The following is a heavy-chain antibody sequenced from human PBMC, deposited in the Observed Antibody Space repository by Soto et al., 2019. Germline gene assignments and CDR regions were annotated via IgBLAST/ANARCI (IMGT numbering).Heavy chain of an antibody. CDR3: ASCTNGACFLYGMDV. J-gene: IGHJ6*02. CDR2: INPNSGGT. CDR1: GYTFTDHY. Sequence: ASVKVSCKTSGYTFTDHYMHWVRQAPGQGLEWMGWINPNSGGTNYAQKFQGRVTMTRDTSISTAYMELSRLRSDDTAIYYCASCTNGACFLYGMDVWGQGTTVTVS. V-gene: IGHV1-2*02. D-gene: IGHD2-8*01.